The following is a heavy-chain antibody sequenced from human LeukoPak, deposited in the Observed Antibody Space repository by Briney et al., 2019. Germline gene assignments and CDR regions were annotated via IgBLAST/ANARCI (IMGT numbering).Heavy chain of an antibody. CDR1: GFTLSSYA. CDR2: ISYDGSNK. CDR3: ARDREDYYDSSGEFDY. J-gene: IGHJ4*02. D-gene: IGHD3-22*01. Sequence: GSLRPSCAASGFTLSSYAMHWVRQAPGKGLEWVAVISYDGSNKYYADSVKGRFTISRDNSKNTLYLQMNSLRAEDTAVYYCARDREDYYDSSGEFDYWGQGTLVTVS. V-gene: IGHV3-30*04.